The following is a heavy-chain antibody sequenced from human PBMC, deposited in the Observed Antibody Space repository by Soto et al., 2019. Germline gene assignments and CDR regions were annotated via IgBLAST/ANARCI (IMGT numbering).Heavy chain of an antibody. Sequence: QLQLVQSGPEAKKPGASVKVSCKASGYTFATSTISWLRQAPGQGPEWMGWIKAYSGNTNYAQKFQGRFTMTTDTSTSTAYMELRSLITDDTAIYYCAIADYGDDDYWGQGTLVTVSS. D-gene: IGHD4-17*01. V-gene: IGHV1-18*01. CDR2: IKAYSGNT. CDR1: GYTFATST. CDR3: AIADYGDDDY. J-gene: IGHJ4*02.